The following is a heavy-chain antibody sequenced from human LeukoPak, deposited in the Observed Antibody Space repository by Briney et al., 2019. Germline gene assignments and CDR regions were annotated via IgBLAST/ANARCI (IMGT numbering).Heavy chain of an antibody. J-gene: IGHJ4*02. D-gene: IGHD6-19*01. V-gene: IGHV4-39*07. CDR2: IYYSGST. CDR1: GGSFSSYY. CDR3: ARDVIFSSGWYPGDFDY. Sequence: SETLSLTCAVYGGSFSSYYWGWIRQPPGKGLEWIGSIYYSGSTYYNPSLKSRVTISVDTSKNQFSLKLSSVTAADTAVYYCARDVIFSSGWYPGDFDYWGQGTLVTVSS.